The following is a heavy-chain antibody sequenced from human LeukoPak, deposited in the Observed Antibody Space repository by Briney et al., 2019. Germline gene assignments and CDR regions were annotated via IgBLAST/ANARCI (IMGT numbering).Heavy chain of an antibody. CDR2: MNPSGNT. V-gene: IGHV4-34*01. D-gene: IGHD3-10*01. CDR3: ARRSYTSTWYFATWYFDY. Sequence: SETLSLTCAVYGESFSGFYWSWIRQPPGKTLEWIGEMNPSGNTNYNPSLQSRATISVDTSKNQFSLKLNSVTAADAAVYYRARRSYTSTWYFATWYFDYWGRGTLVTVSS. CDR1: GESFSGFY. J-gene: IGHJ4*02.